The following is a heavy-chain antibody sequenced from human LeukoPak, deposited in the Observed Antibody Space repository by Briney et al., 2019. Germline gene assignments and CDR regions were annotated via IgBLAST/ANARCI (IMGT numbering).Heavy chain of an antibody. J-gene: IGHJ4*02. Sequence: ASVKVSCKASGYTFTGYYMHWVRQAPGQGLEWMGWINPNSGGTNYAQKFQGRVTMTRDTSISTAYMELSRLRSDDTAVYYCARDPRRVDIVAGYYFDYWGQGTLVTVSS. CDR2: INPNSGGT. CDR1: GYTFTGYY. D-gene: IGHD5-12*01. V-gene: IGHV1-2*02. CDR3: ARDPRRVDIVAGYYFDY.